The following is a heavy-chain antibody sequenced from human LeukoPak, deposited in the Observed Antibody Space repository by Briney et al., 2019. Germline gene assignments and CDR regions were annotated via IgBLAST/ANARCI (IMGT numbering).Heavy chain of an antibody. CDR1: RGSISGSY. V-gene: IGHV4-59*01. J-gene: IGHJ4*02. D-gene: IGHD2-21*01. Sequence: SETQSLTCTVSRGSISGSYWSWIRQPPGKGLEWVGYIYYTGATNYNPSLKSRVTVSVDTSKNQFALKLSSVSAADTAVYYCARLQGDSTAIFDFWGQGTLVAVSS. CDR3: ARLQGDSTAIFDF. CDR2: IYYTGAT.